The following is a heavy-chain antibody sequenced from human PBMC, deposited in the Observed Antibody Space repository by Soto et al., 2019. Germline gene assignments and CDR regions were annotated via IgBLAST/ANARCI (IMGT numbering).Heavy chain of an antibody. J-gene: IGHJ6*02. CDR1: GGSISSYY. CDR3: ARDHFGYSSSWYGMEV. CDR2: IYYSGST. V-gene: IGHV4-59*01. Sequence: SETLSLTCTVSGGSISSYYWSWIRQPPGKGLEWIGYIYYSGSTNYNPSLKSRVTISVDTSKNQFSLKLSSVTAADTAAYYCARDHFGYSSSWYGMEVWGQGTTVTVSS. D-gene: IGHD6-13*01.